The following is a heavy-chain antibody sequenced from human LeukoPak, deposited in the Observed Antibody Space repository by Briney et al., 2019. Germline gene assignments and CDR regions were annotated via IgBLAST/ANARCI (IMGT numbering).Heavy chain of an antibody. Sequence: GGSLRLSCSASGFTFCSFSLNWVRQAPGKGLEWTSSISISSSYIYYADSVTGRFTISRDNAKNSLYLQMNSLRAEDTAVYYCAREAIAARTPLIYFDYWGQGTLVTVS. CDR1: GFTFCSFS. CDR3: AREAIAARTPLIYFDY. J-gene: IGHJ4*02. V-gene: IGHV3-21*01. D-gene: IGHD6-6*01. CDR2: ISISSSYI.